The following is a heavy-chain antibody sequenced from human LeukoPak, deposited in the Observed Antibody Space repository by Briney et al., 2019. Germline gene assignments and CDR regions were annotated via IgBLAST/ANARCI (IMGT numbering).Heavy chain of an antibody. D-gene: IGHD3-10*01. Sequence: PGGSLRLSCAASGCTFTNYAMRCVRQAPGEGLQWVSALSGSGGSTYYTHSVKGRVTISRDNFKNTLYLQMNSLRVEDTAVYYCAACHGSGTSYLNAAEYWGQGTLVTVSS. CDR2: LSGSGGST. CDR1: GCTFTNYA. CDR3: AACHGSGTSYLNAAEY. J-gene: IGHJ4*02. V-gene: IGHV3-23*01.